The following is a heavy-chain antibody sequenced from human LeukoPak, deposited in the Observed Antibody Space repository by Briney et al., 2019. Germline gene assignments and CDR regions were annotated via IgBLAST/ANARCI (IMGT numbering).Heavy chain of an antibody. Sequence: ASVKVSRMASGGTFRSYAITWVRQAPGKGLEWMGGIIPMINTPKYAQKFQGRVSITADESTSTGYMEVSSLRSEDTAVYYCAIFQGTYGDNENDYWGRGTLVTVSS. CDR3: AIFQGTYGDNENDY. V-gene: IGHV1-69*01. D-gene: IGHD4-17*01. J-gene: IGHJ4*02. CDR1: GGTFRSYA. CDR2: IIPMINTP.